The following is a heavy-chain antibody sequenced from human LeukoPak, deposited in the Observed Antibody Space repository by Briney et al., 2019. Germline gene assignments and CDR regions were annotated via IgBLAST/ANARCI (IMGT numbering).Heavy chain of an antibody. CDR3: ARGLYGDQGHFYYGMDV. V-gene: IGHV3-53*01. J-gene: IGHJ6*04. CDR2: IYSRGSI. Sequence: PGGSLRLSCAASGFIVSINYMSWVRQAPGKGLEWVSVIYSRGSIYYADSVKGRFTMSRDNSKNTLSLQMNSLRVEDTAMYYCARGLYGDQGHFYYGMDVWGKGTTVTVSS. D-gene: IGHD4-17*01. CDR1: GFIVSINY.